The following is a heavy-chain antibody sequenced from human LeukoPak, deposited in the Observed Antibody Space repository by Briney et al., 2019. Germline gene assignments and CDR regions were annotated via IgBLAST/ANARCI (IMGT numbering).Heavy chain of an antibody. CDR1: GFTFSSYA. CDR3: ARDTDYGGNMDY. Sequence: TGGSLRLSCAASGFTFSSYAMHWVRQAPGKGLEWVAVISYDGSNKYYADSVKGRFTISRDNSKNTLYLQMNSLRAEDTAVYYCARDTDYGGNMDYWGQGTLVTVSS. V-gene: IGHV3-30-3*01. D-gene: IGHD4-23*01. CDR2: ISYDGSNK. J-gene: IGHJ4*02.